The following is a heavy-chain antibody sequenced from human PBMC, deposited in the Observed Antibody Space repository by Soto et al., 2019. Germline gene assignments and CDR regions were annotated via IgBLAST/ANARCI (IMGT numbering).Heavy chain of an antibody. V-gene: IGHV4-59*01. CDR1: GGSFSGYY. Sequence: SETLSLTCAVYGGSFSGYYWSWIRQPPGKGLEWIGYIYYCGSTNYNPSLKSRVTISVDTSKNQFSLKLSFLTAADTAVYYCARDLLWFGEFGLRAPYYYYGMDVWGQGTTVTVSS. J-gene: IGHJ6*02. CDR3: ARDLLWFGEFGLRAPYYYYGMDV. CDR2: IYYCGST. D-gene: IGHD3-10*01.